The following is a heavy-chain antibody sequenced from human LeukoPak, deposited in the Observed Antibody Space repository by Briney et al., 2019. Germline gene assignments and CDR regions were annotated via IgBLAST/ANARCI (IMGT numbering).Heavy chain of an antibody. Sequence: PGGSLRLSCAASGFTFGDYAMHWVRQAPGKGLEWVSGITWNSRNIGYADSVKGRFTISRDNAKNFLYLQMNGLKAEDTALYYCAKRSGGCSAATNSDYYYAMDVWGQGTTVTVPS. CDR2: ITWNSRNI. J-gene: IGHJ6*02. CDR3: AKRSGGCSAATNSDYYYAMDV. D-gene: IGHD3-10*01. CDR1: GFTFGDYA. V-gene: IGHV3-9*01.